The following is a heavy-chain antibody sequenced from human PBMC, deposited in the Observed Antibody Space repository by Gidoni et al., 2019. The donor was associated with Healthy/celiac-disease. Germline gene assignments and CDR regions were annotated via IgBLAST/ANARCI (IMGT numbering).Heavy chain of an antibody. CDR2: IWYEGSNK. J-gene: IGHJ6*02. Sequence: QVQLVESGGGVVQPGRSLRLSCAASGFTFSSYGMHWVRQAPGKGLEWVAVIWYEGSNKYYADSVKGRFTISRDNSKNTLYLQMNSRRAEDTAVYYCARDVGMWTTVVTPPSYGMDVWGQGTTVTVSS. CDR1: GFTFSSYG. D-gene: IGHD4-17*01. CDR3: ARDVGMWTTVVTPPSYGMDV. V-gene: IGHV3-33*01.